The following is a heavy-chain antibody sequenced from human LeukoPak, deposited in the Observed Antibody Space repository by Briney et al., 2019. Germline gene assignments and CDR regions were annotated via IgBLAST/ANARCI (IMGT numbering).Heavy chain of an antibody. V-gene: IGHV3-21*01. Sequence: GGSLRLSCAASGFGFSSYSMNWVRQAPGKGLECVSCISSSSSYIYYADSVKGRFTISRDNAKNSLYLPMNSLRAEDTAVYFCARDPIGGLYYYYMDVWGKGITVTVSS. CDR2: ISSSSSYI. CDR1: GFGFSSYS. J-gene: IGHJ6*03. D-gene: IGHD4-23*01. CDR3: ARDPIGGLYYYYMDV.